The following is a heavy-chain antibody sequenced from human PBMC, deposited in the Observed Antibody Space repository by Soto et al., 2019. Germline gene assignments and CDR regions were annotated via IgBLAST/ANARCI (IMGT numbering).Heavy chain of an antibody. CDR2: IYHTGTT. V-gene: IGHV4-30-2*01. CDR3: VRGINYYDSSGASWFDP. CDR1: GGSISKGKYP. D-gene: IGHD3-22*01. J-gene: IGHJ5*02. Sequence: SETRSLTCTVAGGSISKGKYPGTWSRQAESKGLEWLGYIYHTGTTYYNMSLKSRVTISVDRSKNQFSLKLSSVTAADTAVYYCVRGINYYDSSGASWFDPWGQGPLGTVS.